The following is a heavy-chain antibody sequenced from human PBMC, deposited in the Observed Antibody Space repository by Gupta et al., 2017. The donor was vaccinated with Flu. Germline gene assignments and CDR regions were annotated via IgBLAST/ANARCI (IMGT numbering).Heavy chain of an antibody. CDR1: GFTFSYYG. V-gene: IGHV3-21*06. CDR3: ARGSGYLDS. Sequence: EEQLVESGGGLVKPGGSLRLSCKASGFTFSYYGMHWVRQAPGKGLEWVSAMSSVVSEIYYADSVKGRFTISRDNAKNSLYLQMNSLRTEDTAGYYCARGSGYLDSWGQGTLVTVSS. D-gene: IGHD3-22*01. CDR2: MSSVVSEI. J-gene: IGHJ4*02.